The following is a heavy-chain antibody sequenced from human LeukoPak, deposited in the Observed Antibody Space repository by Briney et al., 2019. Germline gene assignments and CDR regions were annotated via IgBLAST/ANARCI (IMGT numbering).Heavy chain of an antibody. J-gene: IGHJ6*02. CDR3: ARAYGTLIPYYYYGMDV. D-gene: IGHD3-16*01. V-gene: IGHV4-59*01. CDR1: GFTFNSYS. Sequence: GSLRLSCAASGFTFNSYSMNWIRQPPGKGLEWIGYIYYSGSTNYNPSLKSRVTISVDTSKNQFSLKLSSVTAADTAVYYCARAYGTLIPYYYYGMDVWGQGTTVTVSS. CDR2: IYYSGST.